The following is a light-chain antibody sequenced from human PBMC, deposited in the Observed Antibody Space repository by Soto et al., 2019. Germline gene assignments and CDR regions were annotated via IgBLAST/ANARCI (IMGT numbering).Light chain of an antibody. CDR1: QSISSNY. CDR2: GAS. V-gene: IGKV3-20*01. CDR3: QQYVSWT. J-gene: IGKJ1*01. Sequence: EIVLTQSPGTLSVSPGERATLSCRASQSISSNYLAWYQQKPGQAPRILIYGASSRATGIPDRFSGSGSGTDFTFTISRLEPEDSAIYYCQQYVSWTFGQGTKVEIK.